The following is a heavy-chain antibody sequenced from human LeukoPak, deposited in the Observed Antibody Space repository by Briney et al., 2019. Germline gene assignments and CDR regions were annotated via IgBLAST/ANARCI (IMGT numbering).Heavy chain of an antibody. V-gene: IGHV4-34*01. CDR2: INQSGRT. CDR3: ARGWFGFWHNSYLDDNAFDV. Sequence: PSETLSLTCAVYGGSFSGYYWSWIRLVPGKGLEWLGEINQSGRTNYNPSLKSRVTISVDPSKNQISLNLSFVTATDTAVYYCARGWFGFWHNSYLDDNAFDVWGPGTMVTVSS. CDR1: GGSFSGYY. J-gene: IGHJ3*01. D-gene: IGHD3-10*01.